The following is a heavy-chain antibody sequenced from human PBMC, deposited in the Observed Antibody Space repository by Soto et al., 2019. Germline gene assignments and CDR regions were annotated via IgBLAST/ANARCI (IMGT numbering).Heavy chain of an antibody. Sequence: PGGSLRLSCAASGFTFSSYAMHWVRQAPGKGLEWVAVISYDGSNKYYADSVKGRFTISRDNSKNTLYLQMNSLRAEDTAVYYCARDIVVVPAEARIPLSEDYWGQGTLVTVSS. CDR3: ARDIVVVPAEARIPLSEDY. CDR1: GFTFSSYA. J-gene: IGHJ4*02. D-gene: IGHD2-2*01. CDR2: ISYDGSNK. V-gene: IGHV3-30-3*01.